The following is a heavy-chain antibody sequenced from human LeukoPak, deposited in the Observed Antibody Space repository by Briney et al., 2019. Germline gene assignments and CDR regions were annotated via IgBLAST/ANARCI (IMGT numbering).Heavy chain of an antibody. CDR3: ARRGSGDYYRP. J-gene: IGHJ5*02. CDR1: GVSISTSTYY. CDR2: FDYSGST. D-gene: IGHD2-21*01. V-gene: IGHV4-39*01. Sequence: SSETLSLTCTVSGVSISTSTYYWGWIRQPPGKGLEWIGNFDYSGSTYYNPSLKSRVTISVDRSKNQFSLRLNSVTAADTAVYYCARRGSGDYYRPWGQGTLVTVSS.